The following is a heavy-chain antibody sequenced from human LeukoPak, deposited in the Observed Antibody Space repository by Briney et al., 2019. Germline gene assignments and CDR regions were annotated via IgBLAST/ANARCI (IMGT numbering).Heavy chain of an antibody. CDR1: GYSFTSYD. CDR2: MNPNTGNT. D-gene: IGHD3-10*01. V-gene: IGHV1-18*01. J-gene: IGHJ5*02. Sequence: ASVKVSCKASGYSFTSYDINWVRQATGQGLEWMGWMNPNTGNTNYAQKLQGRVTMTTDTSTSTAYMELRSLRSDDTAVYYCARHTGSGSYYNRFINWFDPWGQGTLVTVSS. CDR3: ARHTGSGSYYNRFINWFDP.